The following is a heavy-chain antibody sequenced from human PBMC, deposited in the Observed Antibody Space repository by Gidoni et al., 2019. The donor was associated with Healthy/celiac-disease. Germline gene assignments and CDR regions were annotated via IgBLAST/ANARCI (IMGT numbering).Heavy chain of an antibody. CDR2: IWYDGSNK. D-gene: IGHD2-15*01. V-gene: IGHV3-33*08. J-gene: IGHJ4*02. CDR3: ARDCSSGGSCYLNY. CDR1: GFTFSSYG. Sequence: QVQLVESGGGVVQPGRSLRLSCAASGFTFSSYGMHWVRQAPGKGLEWVAVIWYDGSNKYYADSVKGRFTISRDNSKNTLYLQMNSLRAEDTAVYYCARDCSSGGSCYLNYWGQGTLVTVSS.